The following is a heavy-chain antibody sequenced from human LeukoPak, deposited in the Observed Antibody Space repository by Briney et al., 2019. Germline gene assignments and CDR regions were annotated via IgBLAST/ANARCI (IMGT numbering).Heavy chain of an antibody. V-gene: IGHV3-21*01. D-gene: IGHD3-9*01. CDR2: ISSSSSYI. Sequence: GGSLRLSCAASGFTFSSYSMNWVRQAPGKGLEWVSSISSSSSYIYYADSVKGRFTISRDNAKNSLYLRMNSLRAEDTAVYYCARDRNPPYFDWLLFYGMDVWGQGTTVTVSS. CDR3: ARDRNPPYFDWLLFYGMDV. J-gene: IGHJ6*02. CDR1: GFTFSSYS.